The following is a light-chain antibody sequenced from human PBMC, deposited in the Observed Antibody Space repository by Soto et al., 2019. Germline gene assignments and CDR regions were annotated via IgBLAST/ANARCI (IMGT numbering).Light chain of an antibody. V-gene: IGLV2-14*01. CDR2: EVT. CDR1: SSDIGAYNY. J-gene: IGLJ1*01. CDR3: SSYTSSSTLYV. Sequence: QSALTQPPSASGSPGQSVTISCTGTSSDIGAYNYVSWYQQHPGKVPKLIIHEVTKRPSGVSNRFSGSKSGNTASLTISGLQAEDEADYYCSSYTSSSTLYVFGTGTQLTVL.